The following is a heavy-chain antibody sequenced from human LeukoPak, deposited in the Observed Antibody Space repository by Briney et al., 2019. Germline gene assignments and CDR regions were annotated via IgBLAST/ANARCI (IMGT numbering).Heavy chain of an antibody. V-gene: IGHV3-30*18. CDR1: GFTVSSNY. Sequence: GGSLRLSCAVSGFTVSSNYMSWVRQAPGKGLEWVAVISYDGSNKYYADSVKGRFTISRDNSKNTLYLQMNSLRAEDTAVYYCAKDLPNYYDSSGYYPDAFDIWGQGTMVTVSS. J-gene: IGHJ3*02. D-gene: IGHD3-22*01. CDR3: AKDLPNYYDSSGYYPDAFDI. CDR2: ISYDGSNK.